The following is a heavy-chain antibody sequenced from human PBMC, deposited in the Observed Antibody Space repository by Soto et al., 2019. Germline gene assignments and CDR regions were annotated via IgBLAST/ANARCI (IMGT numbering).Heavy chain of an antibody. CDR2: MNSDGSDS. D-gene: IGHD5-18*01. J-gene: IGHJ4*02. CDR1: GFTFSSDW. V-gene: IGHV3-74*01. Sequence: PGGSLRVSCGASGFTFSSDWMHWVRQPPGKGLVWLSRMNSDGSDSFYADSVKGRFTISRDNAKNTLYLQMNSLRAEDTAVYYCAREGFGYSLTYWGQGP. CDR3: AREGFGYSLTY.